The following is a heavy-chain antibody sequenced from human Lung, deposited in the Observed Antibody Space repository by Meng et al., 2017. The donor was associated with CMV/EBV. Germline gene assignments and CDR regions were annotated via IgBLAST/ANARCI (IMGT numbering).Heavy chain of an antibody. CDR3: ARKDYYDISGHAFDI. Sequence: SXTXSLXCAVYGGSFSGYYWSWIRQPPGKGLEWIAEINQSGSTNRNPTLKSRVTISVDTSKNLFSLNLTSVTAADTAVYYCARKDYYDISGHAFDIWGQGTMVTVSS. D-gene: IGHD3-22*01. J-gene: IGHJ3*02. CDR2: INQSGST. V-gene: IGHV4-34*01. CDR1: GGSFSGYY.